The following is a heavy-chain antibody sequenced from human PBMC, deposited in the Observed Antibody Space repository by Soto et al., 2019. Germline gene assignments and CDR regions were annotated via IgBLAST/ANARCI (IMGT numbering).Heavy chain of an antibody. D-gene: IGHD1-1*01. J-gene: IGHJ4*02. CDR2: VGTDGTTV. Sequence: QVQLVESGGGVVQPGGSLRLSCAASGFSFSSYGMHWVRQAPGKGLEWVAVVGTDGTTVIYGESVKGRFSISRDSSKNTLYLHMNGLRPEDTADYYCATEKGHNVWYFAFWGQGTLVTVSS. CDR1: GFSFSSYG. V-gene: IGHV3-33*08. CDR3: ATEKGHNVWYFAF.